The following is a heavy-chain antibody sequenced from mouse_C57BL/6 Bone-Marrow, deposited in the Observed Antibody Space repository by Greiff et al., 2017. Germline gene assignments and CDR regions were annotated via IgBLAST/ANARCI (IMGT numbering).Heavy chain of an antibody. CDR2: IRNKANGYTT. CDR3: ARYIPGFDY. Sequence: EVQVVESGGGLVQPGGSLSLSCAASGFTFTDYYMSWVRQPPGKALEWLGFIRNKANGYTTEYIASVQGRFTISRDKSQSILYLQMNALRAEDSATYYCARYIPGFDYWGQGTTLTVSS. CDR1: GFTFTDYY. D-gene: IGHD4-1*01. J-gene: IGHJ2*01. V-gene: IGHV7-3*01.